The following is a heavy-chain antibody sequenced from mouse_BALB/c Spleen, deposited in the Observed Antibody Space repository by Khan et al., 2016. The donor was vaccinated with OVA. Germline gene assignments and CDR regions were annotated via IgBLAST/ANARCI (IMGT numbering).Heavy chain of an antibody. V-gene: IGHV3-5*02. CDR2: IYYSGTV. CDR1: GISITSGNYR. Sequence: EVQLQESGPGLVKPSQTVSLTCTVTGISITSGNYRWSWIRQFPGNKLEWIGNIYYSGTVTYNPSLTSRTTITRDTSKNQLFLEMNSLTAEETATYYCARDYGSLYWFFDGWGAGTTVTVSS. CDR3: ARDYGSLYWFFDG. J-gene: IGHJ1*01. D-gene: IGHD1-1*01.